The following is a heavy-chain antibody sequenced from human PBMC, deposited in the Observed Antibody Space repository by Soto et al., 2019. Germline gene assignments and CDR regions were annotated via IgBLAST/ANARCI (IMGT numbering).Heavy chain of an antibody. Sequence: QVQLVESGGGVVQPGRSLRLSCAASGFTFSSYGMHWVRQAPGKGLEWVAVISYDGSNKYYADSVKGRFTISRDNSKNTLYLQMNSLRAEDTAVYYCAKDRDIVVVVAAFDYWGLGTLVTVSS. CDR1: GFTFSSYG. V-gene: IGHV3-30*18. D-gene: IGHD2-15*01. J-gene: IGHJ4*02. CDR3: AKDRDIVVVVAAFDY. CDR2: ISYDGSNK.